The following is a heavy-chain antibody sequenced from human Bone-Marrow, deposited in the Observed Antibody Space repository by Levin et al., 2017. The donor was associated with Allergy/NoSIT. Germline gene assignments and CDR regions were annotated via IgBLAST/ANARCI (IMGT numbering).Heavy chain of an antibody. CDR3: ASYYGSGSSDYYGMDV. Sequence: SETLSLTCTVSGGSISSYYWSWIRQPAGKGLEWIGRIYTSGSTNYNPSLKSRVTMSVDTSKNQFSLKLSSVTAADTAVYYCASYYGSGSSDYYGMDVWGQGTTVTVSS. CDR1: GGSISSYY. CDR2: IYTSGST. V-gene: IGHV4-4*07. J-gene: IGHJ6*02. D-gene: IGHD3-10*01.